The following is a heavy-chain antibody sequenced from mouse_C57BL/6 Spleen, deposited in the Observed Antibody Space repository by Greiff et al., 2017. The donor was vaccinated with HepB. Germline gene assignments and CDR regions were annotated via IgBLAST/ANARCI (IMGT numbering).Heavy chain of an antibody. CDR2: IYPRDGST. D-gene: IGHD2-1*01. Sequence: VKLVESDAELVKPGASVKISCKVSGYTFTDHTIHWMKQRPEQGLEWIGYIYPRDGSTKYNEKFKGKATLTADKSSSTAYMQLNSLTSEDSAVYFCARKGISTRGNPLWYFDVWGTGTTVTVSS. CDR3: ARKGISTRGNPLWYFDV. CDR1: GYTFTDHT. J-gene: IGHJ1*03. V-gene: IGHV1-78*01.